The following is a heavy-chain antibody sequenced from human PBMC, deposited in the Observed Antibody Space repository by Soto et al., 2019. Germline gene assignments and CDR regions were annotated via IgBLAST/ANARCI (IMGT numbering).Heavy chain of an antibody. CDR1: GGTFSSYA. D-gene: IGHD3-10*01. Sequence: QVQLVQSGAEVKKPGSSVKVSCKASGGTFSSYAISWVRQAPGQGLEWMGGIIPIFGTANYAQKFQGSVTITADGSTSTAYMELSSLRSEDTAVYYCARNYGSGSYYTPDFWYYGMDVWGQGTTVTVSS. J-gene: IGHJ6*02. V-gene: IGHV1-69*01. CDR3: ARNYGSGSYYTPDFWYYGMDV. CDR2: IIPIFGTA.